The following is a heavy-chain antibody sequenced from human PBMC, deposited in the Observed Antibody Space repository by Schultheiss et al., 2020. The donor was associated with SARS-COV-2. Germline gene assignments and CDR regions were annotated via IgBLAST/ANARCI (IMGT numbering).Heavy chain of an antibody. V-gene: IGHV3-23*01. J-gene: IGHJ3*02. CDR1: GFTFSNAW. CDR3: AKPCIVAAVCAFDI. Sequence: GGSLRLSCAASGFTFSNAWMSWVRQAPGKGLEWLSYISGSGGSTYYADSVKGRFTISRDKSKNTLYLQMNSLRAEDTAVYYCAKPCIVAAVCAFDIWGQGTMVTVSS. D-gene: IGHD6-13*01. CDR2: ISGSGGST.